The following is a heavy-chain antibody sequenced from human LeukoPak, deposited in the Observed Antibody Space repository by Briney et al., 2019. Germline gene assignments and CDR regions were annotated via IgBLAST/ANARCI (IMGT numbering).Heavy chain of an antibody. CDR2: ISYDGSNK. CDR1: GFTFSSYG. CDR3: LLSTTSLDY. V-gene: IGHV3-30*03. J-gene: IGHJ4*02. D-gene: IGHD4-11*01. Sequence: GGSLRLSCAASGFTFSSYGVHWVRQAPGKGLEWVAVISYDGSNKYYADSVKGRFTISRDNSKNTLYLQMNSLRAEDTAVYYCLLSTTSLDYWGQGTLVTVSS.